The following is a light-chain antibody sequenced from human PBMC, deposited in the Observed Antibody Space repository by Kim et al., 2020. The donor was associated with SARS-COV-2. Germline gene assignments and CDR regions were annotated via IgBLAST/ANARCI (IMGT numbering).Light chain of an antibody. CDR3: QTYDTSTASVL. V-gene: IGLV3-1*01. CDR2: QDR. CDR1: KLGDKY. J-gene: IGLJ2*01. Sequence: SYELTQPPSVSVSPGQTASIACSGDKLGDKYACWYQQKSGQSPVLVIYQDRKRPSGIPERFSGSNSGNTATLTISGTQAMDEADYYCQTYDTSTASVLFG.